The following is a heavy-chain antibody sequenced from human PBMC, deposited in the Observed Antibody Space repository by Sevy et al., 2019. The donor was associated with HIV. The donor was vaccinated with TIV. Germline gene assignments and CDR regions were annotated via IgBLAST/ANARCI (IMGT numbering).Heavy chain of an antibody. CDR2: IYYTGST. J-gene: IGHJ5*02. Sequence: SETLSLTCTVSGGSISAYYWSWIRQPPGKGLEWIGYIYYTGSTNYNPSLKTRVTMSVDTSKNQFSLKLSSVIAADTAVYYCARAPPVRSGADSLNWFDPWGQGTLVTVSS. CDR1: GGSISAYY. V-gene: IGHV4-59*01. D-gene: IGHD6-19*01. CDR3: ARAPPVRSGADSLNWFDP.